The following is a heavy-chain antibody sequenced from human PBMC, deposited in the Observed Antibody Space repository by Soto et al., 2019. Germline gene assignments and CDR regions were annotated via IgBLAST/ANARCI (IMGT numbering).Heavy chain of an antibody. J-gene: IGHJ4*02. D-gene: IGHD5-18*01. CDR3: ARDLLEGYGHARQPDY. CDR2: ITSSSTYI. CDR1: GFTFRAYS. Sequence: GGSLRLSCVSSGFTFRAYSMSWVRQAPGQGLEWVSSITSSSTYIYYTRSVEGRFTISRDDAKNSLHLQMNSLRAEDTAVYYCARDLLEGYGHARQPDYWGQGTLVTVSS. V-gene: IGHV3-21*06.